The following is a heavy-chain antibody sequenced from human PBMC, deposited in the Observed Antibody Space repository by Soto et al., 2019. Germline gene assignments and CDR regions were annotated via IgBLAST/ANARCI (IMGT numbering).Heavy chain of an antibody. Sequence: QVQLVQSGAEVRKSGSSVKVSCKAAGGTFSDYALSWVRQAPGQGLEWMGGIIPMFATTNYAQKFQGRVTITADDSATTPHMERSSMKSEDTAVYYCARGRGIGFSSVWNIYWYYNMDVWGKGTTVTVSS. J-gene: IGHJ6*04. CDR3: ARGRGIGFSSVWNIYWYYNMDV. CDR1: GGTFSDYA. V-gene: IGHV1-69*01. CDR2: IIPMFATT. D-gene: IGHD6-25*01.